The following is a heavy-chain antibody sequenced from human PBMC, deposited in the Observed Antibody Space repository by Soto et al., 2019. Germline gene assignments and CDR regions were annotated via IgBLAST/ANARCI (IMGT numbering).Heavy chain of an antibody. D-gene: IGHD6-13*01. V-gene: IGHV1-58*02. Sequence: ASVKVSCKASGFTFTSSAMQWVRQARGQRLEWIGWIVVGSGNTNYAQKFQERVTITRDMSTSTAYMELSNLRSEDTAVYYCAAEVAATGTKRFDYWGQGTLVTVSS. CDR3: AAEVAATGTKRFDY. CDR2: IVVGSGNT. J-gene: IGHJ4*02. CDR1: GFTFTSSA.